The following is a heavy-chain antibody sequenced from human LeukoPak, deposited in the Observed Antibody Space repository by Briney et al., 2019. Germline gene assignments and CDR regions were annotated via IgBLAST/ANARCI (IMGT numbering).Heavy chain of an antibody. Sequence: ASVKVSCKASGYTFTGYYMHWVRQAPGQGLEWMGWINPNSGGTNYAQKFQGGVTMTRDTSISTAYMELSRLRSDDTAVYYCARGRPKYYYDSSGYSALDYWGQGTLVTVSS. J-gene: IGHJ4*02. V-gene: IGHV1-2*02. CDR2: INPNSGGT. CDR3: ARGRPKYYYDSSGYSALDY. D-gene: IGHD3-22*01. CDR1: GYTFTGYY.